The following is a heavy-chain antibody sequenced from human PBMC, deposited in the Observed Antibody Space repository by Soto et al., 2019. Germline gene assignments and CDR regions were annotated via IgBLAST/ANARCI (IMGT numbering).Heavy chain of an antibody. CDR3: AIIPYCSGGSCSSLDY. J-gene: IGHJ4*02. V-gene: IGHV1-18*01. D-gene: IGHD2-15*01. CDR1: GYTFTSYG. Sequence: ASVKVSCKASGYTFTSYGISWVRQAPGQGLEWMGWISAYNGNTNYAQKLQGRVTMTTDTSTSTAYMELRSLRSADTAVYYCAIIPYCSGGSCSSLDYWGQGTLVTVSS. CDR2: ISAYNGNT.